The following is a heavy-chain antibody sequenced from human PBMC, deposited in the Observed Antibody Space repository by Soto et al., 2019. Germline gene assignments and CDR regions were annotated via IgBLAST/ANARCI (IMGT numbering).Heavy chain of an antibody. J-gene: IGHJ4*02. V-gene: IGHV1-69*13. CDR3: ARDANSNCGLDY. CDR1: GGTFSSYA. Sequence: ASVKVSCKASGGTFSSYAISWVRQAPGQGLEWMGGIIPIFGTANYAQKFQGRVTITADESTSTAYMELSSLRSEDTAVYYCARDANSNCGLDYWGQGTLVTVSS. D-gene: IGHD4-4*01. CDR2: IIPIFGTA.